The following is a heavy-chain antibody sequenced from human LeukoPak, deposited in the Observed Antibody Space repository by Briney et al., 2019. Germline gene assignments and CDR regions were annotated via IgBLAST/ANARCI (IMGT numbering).Heavy chain of an antibody. CDR1: SDSFTFSQ. CDR3: VRVNASAHFLDY. Sequence: ASETLSLTCSVSSDSFTFSQGSWVRQPAGKGLEWLGHTSTRGTTNYSPSLESRVTISLDKSKNQFSLRLTAATAADTAMYYCVRVNASAHFLDYSGQGTLVTVSS. CDR2: TSTRGTT. D-gene: IGHD2-21*01. V-gene: IGHV4-4*07. J-gene: IGHJ4*02.